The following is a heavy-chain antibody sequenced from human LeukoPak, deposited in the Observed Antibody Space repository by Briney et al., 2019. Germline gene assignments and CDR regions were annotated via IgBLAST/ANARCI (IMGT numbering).Heavy chain of an antibody. Sequence: SETLSLTCTVSGGSISSSSYYWGWIRQPPGKGLEWIGSIYYSGSTYYNPSLKSRVTISVDTSKNQFSLKLSSVTAADTAVYYCARLFAMIVVVHTHRPFDYWGQGTLVTVSS. J-gene: IGHJ4*02. V-gene: IGHV4-39*01. CDR1: GGSISSSSYY. D-gene: IGHD3-22*01. CDR2: IYYSGST. CDR3: ARLFAMIVVVHTHRPFDY.